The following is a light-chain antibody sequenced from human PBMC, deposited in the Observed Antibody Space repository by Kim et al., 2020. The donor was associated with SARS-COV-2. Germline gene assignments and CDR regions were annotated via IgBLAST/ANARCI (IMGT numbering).Light chain of an antibody. CDR1: QSVTTN. CDR2: DAS. Sequence: VSPGDSVTLSCRASQSVTTNLAWYQQKPGQTPSLVIYDASTRATDIPGRFSGSGSGAEFTLTISSLQSEDFALYYCQQYHKWPLTFGGGTKVEIK. J-gene: IGKJ4*01. V-gene: IGKV3-15*01. CDR3: QQYHKWPLT.